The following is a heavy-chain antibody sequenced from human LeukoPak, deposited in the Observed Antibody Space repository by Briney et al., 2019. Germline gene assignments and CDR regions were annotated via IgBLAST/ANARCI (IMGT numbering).Heavy chain of an antibody. J-gene: IGHJ6*02. CDR2: INPSGGST. Sequence: VKVSXXXXXYTFXXXYMHWVRQXPGQGLEWMGIINPSGGSTSYAQKFQGRVTMTRDTSTSTVYMELSSLRSEDTAVYYCACIVGATDYYYYGMDVWGQGTTVTVSS. CDR3: ACIVGATDYYYYGMDV. V-gene: IGHV1-46*01. CDR1: XYTFXXXY. D-gene: IGHD1-26*01.